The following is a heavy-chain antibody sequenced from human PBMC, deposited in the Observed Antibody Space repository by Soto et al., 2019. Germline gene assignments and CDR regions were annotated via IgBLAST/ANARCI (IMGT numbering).Heavy chain of an antibody. CDR1: GYTFTGYY. CDR2: INPNSGGT. D-gene: IGHD1-26*01. CDR3: ARSPYNQGSGSQIGLI. Sequence: ASVKVSGKASGYTFTGYYMHWVRQAPGQGLEWMGWINPNSGGTNYAQKFQGRVTMTRDTSISTAYMELSRLRSDDTAVYYCARSPYNQGSGSQIGLIWGQGTLVTVSS. V-gene: IGHV1-2*02. J-gene: IGHJ4*02.